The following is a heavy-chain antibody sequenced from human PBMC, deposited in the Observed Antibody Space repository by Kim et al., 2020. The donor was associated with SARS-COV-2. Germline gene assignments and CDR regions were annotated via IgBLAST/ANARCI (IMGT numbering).Heavy chain of an antibody. CDR2: ISSSRSNI. Sequence: GGSLRLSCAASGFTFSSYSMNWVRQAPGKGLEWVSSISSSRSNIYYADSVKGRFTISRDNAKNSLYLQMNSLRAEDTAVYYCARDRYYDSSGYYSSRHDAFDIWGQGTMVTVSS. CDR3: ARDRYYDSSGYYSSRHDAFDI. J-gene: IGHJ3*02. V-gene: IGHV3-21*01. CDR1: GFTFSSYS. D-gene: IGHD3-22*01.